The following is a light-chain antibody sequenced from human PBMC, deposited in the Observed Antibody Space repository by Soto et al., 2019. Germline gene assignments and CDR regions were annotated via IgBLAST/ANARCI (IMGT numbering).Light chain of an antibody. CDR1: SGHSDYA. CDR2: LNSDGTH. CDR3: QAWGTGIWL. Sequence: QPVLTQSPSASASLGTSVKVTCTLSSGHSDYAIAWHQLQPNKGPRFLMRLNSDGTHARGDGIPDRFSGSSSGAERYLTISSLQSEDEGDYYCQAWGTGIWLFGGGTKVTVL. J-gene: IGLJ3*02. V-gene: IGLV4-69*01.